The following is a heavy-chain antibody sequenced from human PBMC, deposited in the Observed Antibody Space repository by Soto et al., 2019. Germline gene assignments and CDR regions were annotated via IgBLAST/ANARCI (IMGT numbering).Heavy chain of an antibody. Sequence: GSLRLSCAASGITFSSYVMNWVRQAPGKGLEWVSAISGSGTSTYYADSVRGRFTISRDNSKNTLFLQMNSLRAEDTAIYYCARSESPYSSSSFDYWGQGTLVTVSS. D-gene: IGHD6-6*01. V-gene: IGHV3-23*01. CDR1: GITFSSYV. CDR2: ISGSGTST. J-gene: IGHJ4*02. CDR3: ARSESPYSSSSFDY.